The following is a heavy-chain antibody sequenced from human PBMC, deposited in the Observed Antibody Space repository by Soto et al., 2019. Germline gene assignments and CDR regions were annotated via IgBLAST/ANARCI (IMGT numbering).Heavy chain of an antibody. CDR1: GFTFSSYA. CDR3: TTDRPRDY. CDR2: ISGGADST. Sequence: SLRLSCAASGFTFSSYAMTWVRQAPGKGLEWVSGISGGADSTYYADSVKGRFIISRDNSKNTLYLQMNSLKTEDTAVYYCTTDRPRDYWGQGTLVTVSS. J-gene: IGHJ4*02. V-gene: IGHV3-23*01.